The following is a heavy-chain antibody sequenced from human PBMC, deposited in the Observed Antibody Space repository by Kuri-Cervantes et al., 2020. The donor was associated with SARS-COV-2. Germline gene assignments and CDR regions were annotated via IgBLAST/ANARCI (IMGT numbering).Heavy chain of an antibody. CDR3: ARMTGGQLSGAFDI. D-gene: IGHD1-1*01. Sequence: SGPTLVKPTQTLTLTCTFSGSSLSTSGVGVGWIRQPPGKALEWLALIYWNDDKRYSPSLKSRLTISKDTSKNQVVLTMTNMDPVDTATYYCARMTGGQLSGAFDIWGQGTMVTVSS. CDR2: IYWNDDK. J-gene: IGHJ3*02. V-gene: IGHV2-5*01. CDR1: GSSLSTSGVG.